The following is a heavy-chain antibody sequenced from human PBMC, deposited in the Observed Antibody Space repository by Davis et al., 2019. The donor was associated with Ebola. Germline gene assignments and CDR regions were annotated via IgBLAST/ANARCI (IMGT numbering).Heavy chain of an antibody. D-gene: IGHD6-13*01. CDR3: VRSYGRGPNSWYVY. CDR2: ISVYNGNT. Sequence: SVTVSCMASVYTFTNHGISWLRLAPGQRLEWMGWISVYNGNTNYAQKLQDRVTMTTDTSTSTAYMELRSLRSDDTAVYYCVRSYGRGPNSWYVYWGQGTLVTVSS. V-gene: IGHV1-18*01. CDR1: VYTFTNHG. J-gene: IGHJ4*02.